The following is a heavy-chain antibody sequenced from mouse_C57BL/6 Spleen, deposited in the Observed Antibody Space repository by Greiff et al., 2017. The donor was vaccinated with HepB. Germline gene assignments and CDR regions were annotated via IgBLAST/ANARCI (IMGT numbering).Heavy chain of an antibody. Sequence: QVQLKQSGAELVRPGSSVKLSCKASGYTFTSYWMHWVKQRPIQGLEWIGNIDPSDSETHYNQKFKDKATLTVDKSSSTAYMQLSSLTSEDSAVYYCARGYYGSSYTSFAYWGQGTLVTVSA. CDR1: GYTFTSYW. CDR3: ARGYYGSSYTSFAY. D-gene: IGHD1-1*01. CDR2: IDPSDSET. J-gene: IGHJ3*01. V-gene: IGHV1-52*01.